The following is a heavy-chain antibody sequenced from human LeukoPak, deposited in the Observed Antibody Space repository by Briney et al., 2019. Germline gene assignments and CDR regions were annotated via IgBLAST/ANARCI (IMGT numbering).Heavy chain of an antibody. J-gene: IGHJ4*02. CDR3: AKEDAPLGGRPDF. Sequence: PGGSLRFSCAASGFTFSSYVMHWVRQAPSKGLESVAFIRDDGNNKHYVDSVKGRFTISRDNSKSTLYLQMNSLRTDDTAVYYCAKEDAPLGGRPDFWGQGTLVTVSS. V-gene: IGHV3-30*02. CDR1: GFTFSSYV. D-gene: IGHD3-16*01. CDR2: IRDDGNNK.